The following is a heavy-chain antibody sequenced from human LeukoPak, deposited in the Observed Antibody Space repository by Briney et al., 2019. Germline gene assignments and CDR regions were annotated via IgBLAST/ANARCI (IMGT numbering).Heavy chain of an antibody. J-gene: IGHJ6*03. CDR3: ARGFYNWGYYYMDV. CDR2: TDHSGST. D-gene: IGHD1-1*01. Sequence: SETLSLTCTVSGGSISSYYWGWIRQPPGKGLEWIGYTDHSGSTNHDPSLKSRVTISIDTSKNQFSLKLSSVTAADTAVYYCARGFYNWGYYYMDVWGKGTTVTVSS. CDR1: GGSISSYY. V-gene: IGHV4-59*01.